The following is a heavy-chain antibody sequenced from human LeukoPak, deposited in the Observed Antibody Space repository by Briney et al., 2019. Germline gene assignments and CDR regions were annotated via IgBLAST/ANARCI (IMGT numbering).Heavy chain of an antibody. D-gene: IGHD3-22*01. V-gene: IGHV3-21*01. Sequence: GGSLRLSRAASGFTVNSYSMKWVRQAPGKGLEWVSSISSSSSYIYYADSVKGRFTISRDNAKNSLYLQMNSLRAEDTAVYYCARHGGDYYYDSSGRQPPPQNYWGQGTLVTVSS. CDR1: GFTVNSYS. J-gene: IGHJ4*02. CDR3: ARHGGDYYYDSSGRQPPPQNY. CDR2: ISSSSSYI.